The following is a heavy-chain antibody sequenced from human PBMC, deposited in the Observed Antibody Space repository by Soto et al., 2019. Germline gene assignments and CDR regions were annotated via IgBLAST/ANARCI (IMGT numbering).Heavy chain of an antibody. V-gene: IGHV4-39*01. CDR3: ARHPNAYSSSWPGTGNHYSMDV. CDR2: IYYSGST. CDR1: GGSISSSSYY. J-gene: IGHJ6*03. D-gene: IGHD6-13*01. Sequence: QLQLQESGPGLVKPSETLSLTCTVSGGSISSSSYYWGWIRQPPGKGLEWIGSIYYSGSTYYNPSLKSRVTMSEDTSKNNFSLKLSSVTAADTAVYYCARHPNAYSSSWPGTGNHYSMDVWGKGTTVTVSS.